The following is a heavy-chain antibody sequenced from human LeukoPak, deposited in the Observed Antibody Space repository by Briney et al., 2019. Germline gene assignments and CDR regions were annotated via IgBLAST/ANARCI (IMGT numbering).Heavy chain of an antibody. J-gene: IGHJ4*02. V-gene: IGHV4-61*01. CDR2: IYYSGSS. CDR3: ARARGSAYPDY. Sequence: PSETLSLTCTVSGGSISSSRYYWSWIRQPPGKGLEWIGYIYYSGSSNYNPSLKSRVTISVDTSKNQFSLKLSSVTAADTAVYYCARARGSAYPDYWGQGTLVTVSS. CDR1: GGSISSSRYY. D-gene: IGHD3-22*01.